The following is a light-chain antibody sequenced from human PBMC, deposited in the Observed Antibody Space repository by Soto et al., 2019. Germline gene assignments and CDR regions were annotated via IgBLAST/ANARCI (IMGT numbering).Light chain of an antibody. CDR2: DAS. J-gene: IGKJ2*01. CDR1: QSVSSY. CDR3: QQRSNWPPYT. Sequence: EIVLTQSPATLSLSPGERATLSCRASQSVSSYLAWYQQKPGQAPRLLIYDASNRSTGIPARFSGSASGTDFTLTISSLEPEDFAVYYCQQRSNWPPYTFCQGTKLEIK. V-gene: IGKV3-11*01.